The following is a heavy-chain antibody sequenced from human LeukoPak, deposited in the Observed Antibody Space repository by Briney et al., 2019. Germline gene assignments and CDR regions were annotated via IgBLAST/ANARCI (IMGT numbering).Heavy chain of an antibody. D-gene: IGHD3-3*01. CDR2: MNPNSGNT. CDR3: ARHPYYDFWSGYYRGYYYYGMDV. V-gene: IGHV1-8*02. J-gene: IGHJ6*02. CDR1: GYTFTGYY. Sequence: ASVKVSCKASGYTFTGYYMHWVRQATGQGLEWMGWMNPNSGNTGYAQKFQGRVTMTRNTSISTAYMELSSLRSEDTAVYYCARHPYYDFWSGYYRGYYYYGMDVWGQGTTVTVSS.